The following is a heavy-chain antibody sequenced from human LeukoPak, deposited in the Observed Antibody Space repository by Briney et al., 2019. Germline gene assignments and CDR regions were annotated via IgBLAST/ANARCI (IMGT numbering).Heavy chain of an antibody. V-gene: IGHV4-61*02. CDR3: ARIQDSSSWYPYYYYYMDV. D-gene: IGHD6-13*01. CDR2: MYTSGST. J-gene: IGHJ6*03. CDR1: GGSINSGAYY. Sequence: SETLSLTCTVSGGSINSGAYYWSWIRQPAGTGLEWIGRMYTSGSTSYNPSLKSRVTISVDTSKNQFSLKLGSVTAADTAVYYCARIQDSSSWYPYYYYYMDVWGKGTTVTVSS.